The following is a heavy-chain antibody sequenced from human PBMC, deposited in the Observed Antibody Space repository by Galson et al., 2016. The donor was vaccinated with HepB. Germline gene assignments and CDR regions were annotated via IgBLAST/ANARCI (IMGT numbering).Heavy chain of an antibody. CDR2: IRNSGSNT. Sequence: SLRLSCAASGFTFSNFAMNWVRQAPGKGLEWVSSIRNSGSNTYYADSVKGRFTISRDNSKNTLFLQMNNLRAADTAVYYCVKDFRSCGGGDCYGWFDPWGQGILVTASS. V-gene: IGHV3-23*01. CDR1: GFTFSNFA. CDR3: VKDFRSCGGGDCYGWFDP. J-gene: IGHJ5*02. D-gene: IGHD2-21*02.